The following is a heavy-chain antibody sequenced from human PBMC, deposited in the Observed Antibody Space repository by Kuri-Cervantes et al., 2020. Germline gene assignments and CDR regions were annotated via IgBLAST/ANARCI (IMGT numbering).Heavy chain of an antibody. CDR3: AKDFSSGYYYGMDV. CDR1: GFTFSSYG. Sequence: LSLTCAASGFTFSSYGMHWVRQAPGKGLEWVAVISYDGSNKYYADSVKGRFTISRDNSKNTLYLQMNSLRAEDTAVYYCAKDFSSGYYYGMDVWGQGTTVTVSS. CDR2: ISYDGSNK. V-gene: IGHV3-30*18. D-gene: IGHD3-10*01. J-gene: IGHJ6*02.